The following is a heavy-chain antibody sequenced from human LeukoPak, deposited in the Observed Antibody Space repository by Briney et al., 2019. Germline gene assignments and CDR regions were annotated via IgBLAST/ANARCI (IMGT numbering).Heavy chain of an antibody. CDR3: ARGMGNFDY. D-gene: IGHD1-26*01. CDR2: IYYSGST. CDR1: GGSISSYY. Sequence: PSETLSLTCTVPGGSISSYYWSWIRQPPGKGLEWIGYIYYSGSTNYNPSLKSRVTISVDTSKNQFSLKLSSVTAADTAVYYCARGMGNFDYWGQGTLVTVSS. V-gene: IGHV4-59*01. J-gene: IGHJ4*02.